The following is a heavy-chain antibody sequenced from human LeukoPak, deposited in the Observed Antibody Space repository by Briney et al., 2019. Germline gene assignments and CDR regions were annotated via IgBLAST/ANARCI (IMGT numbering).Heavy chain of an antibody. J-gene: IGHJ5*01. CDR1: GYTFTGYY. V-gene: IGHV1-2*02. CDR3: ARDAWGTKFDS. CDR2: INPNSGGT. Sequence: ASVKVSCKASGYTFTGYYMHWVRQAPGQGLEWMGWINPNSGGTNYAQEFQGRVTMTRDTSISTAYMELSRLRSDDTAVYYCARDAWGTKFDSWGQGTLVTVSS. D-gene: IGHD1-1*01.